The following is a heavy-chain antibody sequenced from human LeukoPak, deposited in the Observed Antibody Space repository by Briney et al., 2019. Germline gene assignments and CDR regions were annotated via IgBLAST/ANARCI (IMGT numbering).Heavy chain of an antibody. CDR1: GFTFSSYS. CDR3: ARDGGDGYSHFDY. Sequence: PGGSLRLSCAASGFTFSSYSMNWVRQAPGKGLEWVSSISSSSSYIYYADSLKGRFPISRDNAKNSLYLQMNSLRDEDTAVYYCARDGGDGYSHFDYWGQGTLVTVSS. V-gene: IGHV3-21*01. CDR2: ISSSSSYI. D-gene: IGHD5-24*01. J-gene: IGHJ4*02.